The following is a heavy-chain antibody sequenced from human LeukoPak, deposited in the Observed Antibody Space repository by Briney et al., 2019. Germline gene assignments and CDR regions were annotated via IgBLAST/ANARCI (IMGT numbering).Heavy chain of an antibody. CDR2: IYYSGST. CDR3: ARLSIVRVVNDAFDI. V-gene: IGHV4-39*01. CDR1: GGSISSSSHY. Sequence: SETLSLTCNVPGGSISSSSHYSGWIRQPPGKGLEWIGSIYYSGSTYYNPSLKSRVTISVDTSKNQFSLKLSSVTAADTAVYYPARLSIVRVVNDAFDIWGQGTMVTVSS. J-gene: IGHJ3*02. D-gene: IGHD3-3*01.